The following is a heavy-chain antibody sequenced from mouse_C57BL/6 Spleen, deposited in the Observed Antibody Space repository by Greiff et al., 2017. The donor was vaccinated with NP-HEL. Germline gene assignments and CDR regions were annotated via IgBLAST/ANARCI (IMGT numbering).Heavy chain of an antibody. CDR3: ARSSYDYDPAWFAY. CDR1: GYTFTSYW. Sequence: QVQLQQPGAELVRPGTSVKLSCKASGYTFTSYWMHWVKQRPGKGLEWIGVIDPSDSYTNYYQTLQGKATLTVDTSSSTAYMQLSSLTSEDSAVYYCARSSYDYDPAWFAYWGQGTLVTVSA. D-gene: IGHD2-4*01. V-gene: IGHV1-59*01. CDR2: IDPSDSYT. J-gene: IGHJ3*01.